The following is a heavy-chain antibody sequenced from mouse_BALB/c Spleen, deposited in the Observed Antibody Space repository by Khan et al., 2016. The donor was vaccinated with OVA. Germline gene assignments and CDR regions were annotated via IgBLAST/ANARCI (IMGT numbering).Heavy chain of an antibody. V-gene: IGHV2-6-4*01. CDR2: IWSGGST. D-gene: IGHD3-3*01. CDR1: GFSLSRYS. Sequence: QMQLEESGPGLVAPSQSLSITCTVSGFSLSRYSLYWVRQPPGKGLEWLGMIWSGGSTDYNSALKSRLSISKDNSKSQVFLKMNSLQSDDTAMYYCVRNRDGGSYGYIDVWGAGTTVTVAS. CDR3: VRNRDGGSYGYIDV. J-gene: IGHJ1*01.